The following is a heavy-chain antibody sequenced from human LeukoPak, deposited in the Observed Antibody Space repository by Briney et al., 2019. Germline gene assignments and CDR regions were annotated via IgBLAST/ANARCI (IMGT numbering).Heavy chain of an antibody. V-gene: IGHV3-7*01. CDR1: GFTFSSYW. CDR2: IKQDGSEK. D-gene: IGHD1-26*01. CDR3: ARDKIVGATHFDY. Sequence: GGSLRLSCAASGFTFSSYWMSWVRQAPGKGLEWVANIKQDGSEKYYVDSVKGRFTISRDNAKNSLYLQMNSLRAEDTAVYYCARDKIVGATHFDYWGQGTLATVSS. J-gene: IGHJ4*02.